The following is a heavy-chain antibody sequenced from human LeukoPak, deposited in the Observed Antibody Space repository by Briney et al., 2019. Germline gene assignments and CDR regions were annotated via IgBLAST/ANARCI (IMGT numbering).Heavy chain of an antibody. CDR3: ARRVNGSWFLGVHWFDP. V-gene: IGHV4-39*01. CDR2: IYYSGST. CDR1: GGSISSSSYY. J-gene: IGHJ5*02. D-gene: IGHD6-13*01. Sequence: SETLSLTCTVSGGSISSSSYYWGWIRQPPGKGLEWIGSIYYSGSTYYNPSLKSRVTISVDTSKNQFSLKLSSVTAADTAVYYCARRVNGSWFLGVHWFDPWGQGTLVTVSS.